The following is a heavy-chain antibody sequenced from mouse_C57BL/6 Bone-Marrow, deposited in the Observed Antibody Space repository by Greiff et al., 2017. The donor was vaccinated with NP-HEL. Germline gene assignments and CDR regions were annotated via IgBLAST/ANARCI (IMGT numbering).Heavy chain of an antibody. D-gene: IGHD1-1*01. CDR3: ARYYGSSLFAY. V-gene: IGHV1-64*01. CDR2: IHPNSGST. Sequence: VQLQQPGAELVKPGASVKLSCKASGYTFTSYWMHWVKQRPGQGLEWIGMIHPNSGSTNYNEKFKSKATLTVDKSSSTAYMQLNSLTSEDSAVYYCARYYGSSLFAYWGQGTLVTVSA. CDR1: GYTFTSYW. J-gene: IGHJ3*01.